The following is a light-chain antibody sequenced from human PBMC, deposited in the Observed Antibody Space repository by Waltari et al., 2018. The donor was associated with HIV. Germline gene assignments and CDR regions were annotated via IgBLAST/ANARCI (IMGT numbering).Light chain of an antibody. Sequence: SALTQPPSASGSPGQSVTISCTGTSPDVGGYNYVSWYQQHPGKAPKLFIAEVSKRPSGVPDRFSGSKSVNTASLTGAGLQAEDEADYYCSSYAGSINVLFGGGTKLAVL. CDR3: SSYAGSINVL. V-gene: IGLV2-8*01. J-gene: IGLJ2*01. CDR1: SPDVGGYNY. CDR2: EVS.